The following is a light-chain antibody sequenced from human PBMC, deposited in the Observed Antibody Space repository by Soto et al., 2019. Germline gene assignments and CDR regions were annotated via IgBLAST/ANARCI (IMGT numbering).Light chain of an antibody. Sequence: EVVMTQSPATLSVSPGERATLSCRASQSVRSNFAWYQQKPGQAPSLLIYGAFTRATGIPARFSGTGSGTEFTLTISSLQSEDFALYYCQQYNDWPLTFGQGTKVDIK. CDR2: GAF. J-gene: IGKJ1*01. CDR1: QSVRSN. CDR3: QQYNDWPLT. V-gene: IGKV3-15*01.